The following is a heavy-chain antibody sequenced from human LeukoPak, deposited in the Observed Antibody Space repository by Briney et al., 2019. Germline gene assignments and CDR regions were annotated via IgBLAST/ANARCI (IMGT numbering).Heavy chain of an antibody. CDR1: GYYISSGYY. Sequence: SETLSLTCTVSGYYISSGYYWGWIRQPPGKGLEWIGSIYHSGSTYYNPSLKSRVTISVDTSKNQFSLKLSSVTAADTAVYYCAGVRSGLDYYYYMDVWGKGTTVTVSS. CDR3: AGVRSGLDYYYYMDV. V-gene: IGHV4-38-2*02. J-gene: IGHJ6*03. D-gene: IGHD1-26*01. CDR2: IYHSGST.